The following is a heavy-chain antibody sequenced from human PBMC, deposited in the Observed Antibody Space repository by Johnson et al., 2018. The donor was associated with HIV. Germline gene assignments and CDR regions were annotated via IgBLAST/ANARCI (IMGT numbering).Heavy chain of an antibody. CDR1: GFTFHDYG. CDR2: INWNGDST. V-gene: IGHV3-20*04. D-gene: IGHD3-22*01. J-gene: IGHJ3*01. Sequence: EQLVESGGGVVRPGGSLRLSCAASGFTFHDYGMSWVRQAPGKGLEWVSGINWNGDSTDYADSVKGRFTVSRDSAKNSLYLQVNSLRAEDMTVYYCVRKDSSGDTCAGYDPFDLWGQGTLVTVS. CDR3: VRKDSSGDTCAGYDPFDL.